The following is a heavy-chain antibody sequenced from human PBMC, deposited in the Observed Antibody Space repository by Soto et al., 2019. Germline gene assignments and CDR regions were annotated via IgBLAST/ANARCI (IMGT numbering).Heavy chain of an antibody. Sequence: PSETLSLTCAVYGGSFSGYYWSWIRQPPGKGLEWIGEINHSGSTNYNPSLKSRVTISVDTSKNQFSLKLSSVTAADTAVYYCARLVGTGYSSSWYSGYYYYGMDVWGQGTTVTVS. V-gene: IGHV4-34*01. D-gene: IGHD6-13*01. CDR2: INHSGST. CDR1: GGSFSGYY. CDR3: ARLVGTGYSSSWYSGYYYYGMDV. J-gene: IGHJ6*02.